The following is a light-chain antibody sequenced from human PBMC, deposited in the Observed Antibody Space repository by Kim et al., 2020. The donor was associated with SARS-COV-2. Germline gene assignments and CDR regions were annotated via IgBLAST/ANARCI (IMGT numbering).Light chain of an antibody. V-gene: IGKV3-15*01. CDR1: QSVSSN. Sequence: PGERATLPCRARQSVSSNLAWYQQTPGQAPRLLIYGASPRATGIPARLSGSGSGTEFTLTISSLQSEDFALYYCQQYNNWPPWTFGQGTKVDIK. CDR2: GAS. J-gene: IGKJ1*01. CDR3: QQYNNWPPWT.